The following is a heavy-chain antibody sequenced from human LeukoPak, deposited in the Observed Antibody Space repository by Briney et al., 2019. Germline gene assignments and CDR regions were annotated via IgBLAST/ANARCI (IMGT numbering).Heavy chain of an antibody. CDR3: ASLAYCRSNSCYEDC. V-gene: IGHV3-23*01. Sequence: GGSLRLSCAASGFTFSGYAMSWVRQSPGKGLDWVSTISGGGGSTYYAYYTDSVRGRFTISRDNSKNTLYLQMNSLRAEDTAVYYCASLAYCRSNSCYEDCWGQGTLVTVSS. CDR2: ISGGGGST. CDR1: GFTFSGYA. J-gene: IGHJ4*02. D-gene: IGHD2-2*01.